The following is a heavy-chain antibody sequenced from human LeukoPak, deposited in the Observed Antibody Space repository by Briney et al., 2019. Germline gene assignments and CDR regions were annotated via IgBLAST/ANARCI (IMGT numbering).Heavy chain of an antibody. CDR1: GFTFNNYW. CDR3: ARDRSISAAGDTY. D-gene: IGHD6-13*01. Sequence: GGSLRLSCTASGFTFNNYWMHWVRQAPGKGLVWVSRINTDGSITNYADSVKGRFTISRDNAKNTLSLQMNSLRAEDTAVYYCARDRSISAAGDTYWGQGTLVTVSS. J-gene: IGHJ4*02. CDR2: INTDGSIT. V-gene: IGHV3-74*01.